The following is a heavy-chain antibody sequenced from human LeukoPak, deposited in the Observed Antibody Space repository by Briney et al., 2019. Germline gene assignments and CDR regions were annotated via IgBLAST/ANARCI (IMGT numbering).Heavy chain of an antibody. D-gene: IGHD5-18*01. J-gene: IGHJ4*02. CDR2: IYYSGST. V-gene: IGHV4-59*08. CDR3: ARSLVDTAMVDY. CDR1: GGSISSYY. Sequence: PPETLSLTCTVSGGSISSYYWSWIRQPPGKGLEWIGYIYYSGSTNYNPSLKSRVTISVDTSKNQFSLKLSSVTAADTAVYYCARSLVDTAMVDYWGQGTLVTVSS.